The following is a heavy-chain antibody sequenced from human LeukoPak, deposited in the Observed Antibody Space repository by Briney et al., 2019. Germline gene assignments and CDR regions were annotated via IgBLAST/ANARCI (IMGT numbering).Heavy chain of an antibody. Sequence: HPGGSLRLSCAASGFTFSSSAMNWVRQAPGKGLEWVSHIGADGATTYYADSVKGRLTISRDNSKNTLYLQIDSLSADDTAVYHCAKYFGSGSYDFWGQGTLVTVSS. CDR1: GFTFSSSA. D-gene: IGHD3-10*01. CDR2: IGADGATT. CDR3: AKYFGSGSYDF. V-gene: IGHV3-23*01. J-gene: IGHJ4*02.